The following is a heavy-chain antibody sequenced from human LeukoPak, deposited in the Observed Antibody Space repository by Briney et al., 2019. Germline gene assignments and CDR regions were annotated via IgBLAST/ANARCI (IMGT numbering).Heavy chain of an antibody. J-gene: IGHJ4*02. D-gene: IGHD6-19*01. CDR2: SWNSGTM. Sequence: SWNSGTMGYADSVKGRFTISRDNAKKSLYLQMNSLRAEDTALYYCAKDISGGWRLYYFDYWGQGTLVTVSS. CDR3: AKDISGGWRLYYFDY. V-gene: IGHV3-9*01.